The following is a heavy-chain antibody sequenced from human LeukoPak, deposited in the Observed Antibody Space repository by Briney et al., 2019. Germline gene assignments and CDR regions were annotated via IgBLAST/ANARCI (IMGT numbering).Heavy chain of an antibody. Sequence: HSGGSLRLSCAASGFTFSSYAMSCCRQAPGKGREWVSAISVRGGSTSSADSGKGRFPISRATCKNTLYLQMNSLRAEATAVYYCAKDSSSSWSVKTFDYWGQGTLVTVSS. CDR2: ISVRGGST. V-gene: IGHV3-23*01. D-gene: IGHD6-13*01. J-gene: IGHJ4*02. CDR1: GFTFSSYA. CDR3: AKDSSSSWSVKTFDY.